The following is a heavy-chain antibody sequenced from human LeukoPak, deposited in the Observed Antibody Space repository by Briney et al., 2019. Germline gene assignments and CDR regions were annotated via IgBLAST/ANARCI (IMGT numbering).Heavy chain of an antibody. CDR3: ARHHSNYDFWSGYYGYMDV. CDR1: GYKFTNYW. V-gene: IGHV5-51*01. J-gene: IGHJ6*03. CDR2: IYPGDSDT. Sequence: GESLKISCKGSGYKFTNYWITWVRQMPGKGLEWMGIIYPGDSDTRHSPSFQGQVTISADKSISTAYLQWSSLKASDTAMYYCARHHSNYDFWSGYYGYMDVWGKGTTVTVSS. D-gene: IGHD3-3*01.